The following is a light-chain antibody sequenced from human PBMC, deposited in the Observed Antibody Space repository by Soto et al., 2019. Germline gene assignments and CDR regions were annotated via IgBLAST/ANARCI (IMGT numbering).Light chain of an antibody. Sequence: QSALTQPPSASGSPGQSVTISCTGTSSAVGGYNYVSWYQQHPGKAPKLMIYEVSKWPSGVPDRFSGSKSGNTSSLAVSGLQAEDEADYYCSSYAGTSYVFGTGTKVTVL. V-gene: IGLV2-8*01. CDR1: SSAVGGYNY. CDR3: SSYAGTSYV. CDR2: EVS. J-gene: IGLJ1*01.